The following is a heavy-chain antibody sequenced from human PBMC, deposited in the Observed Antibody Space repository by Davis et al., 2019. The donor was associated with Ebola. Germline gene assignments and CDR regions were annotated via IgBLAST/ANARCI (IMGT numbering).Heavy chain of an antibody. D-gene: IGHD6-19*01. J-gene: IGHJ4*02. CDR1: GYTFTSYG. V-gene: IGHV1-69*04. CDR3: ARDEGSSGWYPSFD. CDR2: INPILGVA. Sequence: SVKVSCKASGYTFTSYGISWVRQAPGQGLEWMGRINPILGVADYAQRFQGRVTITADKSTSTAYMELSSLRSEDTAVYYCARDEGSSGWYPSFDWGQGTLVTVSS.